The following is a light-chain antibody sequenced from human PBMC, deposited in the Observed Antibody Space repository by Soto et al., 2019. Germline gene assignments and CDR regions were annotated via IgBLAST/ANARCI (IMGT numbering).Light chain of an antibody. V-gene: IGLV1-47*01. Sequence: QSVLTQPPSASGTPGQRVTISCSGSSSNIGVNYLYWYHQLPGTAPKLVIFRNNRRPSGVPDRLSGSKSGTSASLAISGLRSEDEGDYYCGAWDDSLSTWVFGGGTKVTVL. CDR3: GAWDDSLSTWV. J-gene: IGLJ3*02. CDR2: RNN. CDR1: SSNIGVNY.